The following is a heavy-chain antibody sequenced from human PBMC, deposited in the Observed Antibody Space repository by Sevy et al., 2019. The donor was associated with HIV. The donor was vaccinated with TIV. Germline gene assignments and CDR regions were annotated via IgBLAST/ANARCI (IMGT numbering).Heavy chain of an antibody. J-gene: IGHJ4*02. D-gene: IGHD4-17*01. V-gene: IGHV3-48*03. CDR1: GFPFSSYE. CDR2: ISSSGTNK. Sequence: GGSLRLSCAAPGFPFSSYEMNWVRQAPGKGLEWVSYISSSGTNKYYSDSVRGRFTISRDNAKNSVYLQMNSLRAEDTALYYCARDLPPSATTVAHFDYWGQGTLVTVSS. CDR3: ARDLPPSATTVAHFDY.